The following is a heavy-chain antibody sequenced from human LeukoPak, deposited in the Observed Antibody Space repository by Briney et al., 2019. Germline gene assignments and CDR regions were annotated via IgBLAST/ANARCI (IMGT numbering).Heavy chain of an antibody. V-gene: IGHV1-2*02. CDR1: GYTFTAYY. J-gene: IGHJ3*02. D-gene: IGHD6-13*01. Sequence: ASVKVSCKASGYTFTAYYMHWGRQAPGQGLEWMGWINPNSGGTNYAHKFQGRVTMTRDTSISTAYMELNRLRSDDTAVYYCARVRGQQLVNGVAFDIWGQGTMVTVSS. CDR2: INPNSGGT. CDR3: ARVRGQQLVNGVAFDI.